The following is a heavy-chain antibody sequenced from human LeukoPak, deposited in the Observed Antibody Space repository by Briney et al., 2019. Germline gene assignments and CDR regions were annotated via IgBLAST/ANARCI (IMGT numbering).Heavy chain of an antibody. Sequence: GGSLRLSCVASGLTVSINCMTWVRQAPGKGLEWVSVIYSDGNTYYSGSVKGRFTISRDNSKDTLYLQMNSLRAEDTAVYYCTRGHHGLEYWGQGTLVTVSS. J-gene: IGHJ4*02. D-gene: IGHD1-14*01. CDR3: TRGHHGLEY. CDR1: GLTVSINC. V-gene: IGHV3-53*01. CDR2: IYSDGNT.